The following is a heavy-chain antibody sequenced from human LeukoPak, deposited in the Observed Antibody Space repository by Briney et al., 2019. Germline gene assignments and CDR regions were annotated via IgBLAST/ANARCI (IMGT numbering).Heavy chain of an antibody. V-gene: IGHV1-8*01. CDR1: GYTFTSYD. CDR3: ARASYSSGWYRY. J-gene: IGHJ4*02. CDR2: MNPNSGNT. Sequence: ASVKVSCKASGYTFTSYDINWVRQATGQGLEWMGWMNPNSGNTGYAQNFQGRVTMTRNTSISTAYMELSSLRSEDTAVYYCARASYSSGWYRYWGQGTLVTVSS. D-gene: IGHD6-19*01.